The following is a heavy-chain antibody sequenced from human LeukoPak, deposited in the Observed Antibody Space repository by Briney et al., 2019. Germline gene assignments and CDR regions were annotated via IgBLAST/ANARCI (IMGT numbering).Heavy chain of an antibody. CDR1: EFTFSNYG. J-gene: IGHJ4*02. CDR3: ASGSTTVVPFGY. V-gene: IGHV3-30*02. Sequence: GGSLRLSCAASEFTFSNYGMHWVRQAPGKGLEWVAFIRYDESNEYYADSVKGRFTISRDNSKNTLYLQMNSLRADDTAVYYCASGSTTVVPFGYWGQGTLVTVSS. CDR2: IRYDESNE. D-gene: IGHD4-23*01.